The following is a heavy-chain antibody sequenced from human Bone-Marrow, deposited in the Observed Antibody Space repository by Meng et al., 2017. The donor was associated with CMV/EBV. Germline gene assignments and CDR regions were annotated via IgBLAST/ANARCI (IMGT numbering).Heavy chain of an antibody. CDR3: ARDSTYYDFWSGYYGGDWFDP. D-gene: IGHD3-3*01. V-gene: IGHV4-59*12. CDR1: GGSISSYY. J-gene: IGHJ5*02. CDR2: IYYNGNT. Sequence: SETLSLTCTVSGGSISSYYWSWIRQPPGKGLEWIGYIYYNGNTNYNPSLKSRVTISVDTSKNQFSLKLSSVTAADTAVYYCARDSTYYDFWSGYYGGDWFDPWGQGTLVTVSS.